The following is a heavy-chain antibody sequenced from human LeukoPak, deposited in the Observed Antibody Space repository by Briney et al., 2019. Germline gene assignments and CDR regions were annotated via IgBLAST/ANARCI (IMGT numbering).Heavy chain of an antibody. Sequence: PGGSLRLSCAASGFTFSSYSMNWVRQAPGKGLEWVAVISYDGSNKYYADSVKGRFTISRDNSKNTLYLQMNSLRAEDTAVYYCAKISGGSGWYYYYYYMDVWGKGTTVTVSS. CDR2: ISYDGSNK. V-gene: IGHV3-30*18. D-gene: IGHD2-15*01. CDR3: AKISGGSGWYYYYYYMDV. CDR1: GFTFSSYS. J-gene: IGHJ6*03.